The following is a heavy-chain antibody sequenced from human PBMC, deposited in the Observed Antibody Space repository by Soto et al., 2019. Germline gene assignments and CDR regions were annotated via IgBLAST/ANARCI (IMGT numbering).Heavy chain of an antibody. CDR3: AGQPTAGSYYDLGSYYYYYGMDV. D-gene: IGHD3-10*01. CDR2: IYYSGST. CDR1: GGSISSGDYY. V-gene: IGHV4-30-4*01. J-gene: IGHJ6*02. Sequence: QVQLQESGPGLVKPSQTLSLTCTVSGGSISSGDYYWNWIRQPPGKGLEGIGHIYYSGSTYYKPSLKSRITISLDTSKNQFSLKLSSVTAADTAVYYCAGQPTAGSYYDLGSYYYYYGMDVWGQGTTVTVSS.